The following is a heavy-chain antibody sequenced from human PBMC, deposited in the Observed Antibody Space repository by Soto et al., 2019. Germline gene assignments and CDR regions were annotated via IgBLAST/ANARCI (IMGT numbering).Heavy chain of an antibody. D-gene: IGHD2-15*01. CDR3: ARHLVVVVAATTDYGMDV. CDR1: GYTLTSYG. Sequence: ASVKVSCKASGYTLTSYGISWVRQAPGQGLEWMGWISAYNGNTNYAQKLQGRVTMTTDTSTSTAYMELRSLRSDDTAVYYCARHLVVVVAATTDYGMDVWGQGXTVTVYS. J-gene: IGHJ6*02. CDR2: ISAYNGNT. V-gene: IGHV1-18*01.